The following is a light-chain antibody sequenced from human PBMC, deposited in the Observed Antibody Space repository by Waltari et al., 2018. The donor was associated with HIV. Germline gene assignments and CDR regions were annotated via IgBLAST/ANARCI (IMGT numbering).Light chain of an antibody. CDR3: QVWDNRDDHVV. Sequence: YVVTQPPSVSVAPGQTARISCGGNNIEGKSVHWYQQKTGQAPVVVVYDDSDRPSGIPERFSGSNSGNTATLISSRVEAGDEADYYCQVWDNRDDHVVFGGGTKLTVL. CDR2: DDS. CDR1: NIEGKS. J-gene: IGLJ2*01. V-gene: IGLV3-21*02.